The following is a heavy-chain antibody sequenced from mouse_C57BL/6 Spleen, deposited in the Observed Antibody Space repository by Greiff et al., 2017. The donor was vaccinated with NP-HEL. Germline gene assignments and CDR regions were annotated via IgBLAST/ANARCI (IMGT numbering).Heavy chain of an antibody. Sequence: QVQLKQPGAELVMPGASVKLSCKASGYTFTSYWMHWVKQRPGQGLEWIGEIDPSDSYTNYNQKFKGKSTLTVDKSSSTAYMQLSSLTSEDSAVYYCARWGSNFPFDYWGQGTTLTVSS. CDR1: GYTFTSYW. V-gene: IGHV1-69*01. CDR2: IDPSDSYT. CDR3: ARWGSNFPFDY. D-gene: IGHD2-5*01. J-gene: IGHJ2*01.